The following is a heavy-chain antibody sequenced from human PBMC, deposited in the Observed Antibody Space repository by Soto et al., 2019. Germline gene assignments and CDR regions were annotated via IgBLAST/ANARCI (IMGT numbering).Heavy chain of an antibody. Sequence: GASVKVSCKTSGYTFTSYAMHWVRQAPGQRLEWTGWINAGNGNTKYSQKFQGRVTITRDTSASTAYMELSSLRSEDTAVYYCARVPYCSGGSCYSGHFDYWGQGTLVTVSS. V-gene: IGHV1-3*01. J-gene: IGHJ4*02. CDR1: GYTFTSYA. D-gene: IGHD2-15*01. CDR2: INAGNGNT. CDR3: ARVPYCSGGSCYSGHFDY.